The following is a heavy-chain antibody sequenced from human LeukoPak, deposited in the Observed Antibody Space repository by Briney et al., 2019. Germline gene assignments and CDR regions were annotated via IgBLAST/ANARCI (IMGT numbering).Heavy chain of an antibody. D-gene: IGHD5-18*01. V-gene: IGHV3-7*03. Sequence: PGGSLRLSCAASGFTFSSYWMSWVRQAPGKGLEWVANIKQDGSEKYYVDSVKGRFTISRDNAKNSLYLQMNSLRAEDTAVYYCAKRDKGYGYIFDYWGQGTLVTVSS. CDR1: GFTFSSYW. CDR2: IKQDGSEK. CDR3: AKRDKGYGYIFDY. J-gene: IGHJ4*02.